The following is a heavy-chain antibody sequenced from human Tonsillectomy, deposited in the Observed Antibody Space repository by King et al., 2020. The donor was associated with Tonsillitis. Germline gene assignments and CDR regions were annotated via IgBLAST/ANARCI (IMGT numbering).Heavy chain of an antibody. CDR1: GFTFSSYA. D-gene: IGHD6-6*01. J-gene: IGHJ4*02. Sequence: VQLVQSGGGVVQPGRSLRLSCAASGFTFSSYAMHWVRQAPGKGLEWVAVISFDGSNKYYADSVKGRFTISRDNSKNTLYLRMNSLRAEDTAVYYCARGSESSSAGGSYYFDYWGQGTLVTVSS. V-gene: IGHV3-30*04. CDR2: ISFDGSNK. CDR3: ARGSESSSAGGSYYFDY.